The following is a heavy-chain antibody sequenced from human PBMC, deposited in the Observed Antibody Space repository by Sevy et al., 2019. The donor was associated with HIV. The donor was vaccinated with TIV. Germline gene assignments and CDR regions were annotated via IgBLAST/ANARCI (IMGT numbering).Heavy chain of an antibody. V-gene: IGHV3-21*01. D-gene: IGHD6-19*01. Sequence: GGSLRLSCAASGFTFNSYRMNWVRQAPGKGLEWVSSISSSSSYIYYADSVKGRFTISRDNAKNSLYLQMNSLRAEDTAVSYCARAGYSSGWYPYYFDYWGQGTLVTVSS. CDR3: ARAGYSSGWYPYYFDY. J-gene: IGHJ4*02. CDR2: ISSSSSYI. CDR1: GFTFNSYR.